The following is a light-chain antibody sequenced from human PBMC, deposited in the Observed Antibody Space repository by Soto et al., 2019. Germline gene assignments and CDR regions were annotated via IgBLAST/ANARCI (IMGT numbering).Light chain of an antibody. CDR2: AAS. CDR3: QQVNSYPLT. Sequence: DRQRTQPPSTLCPCVGDRVTITCQASQGISSFLAWYQLKPGKAPKLLIYAASTLQSGVPSRFSGSGSGTEFTLTISSLQPEDFATYYCQQVNSYPLTFGGGTKVDIK. CDR1: QGISSF. J-gene: IGKJ4*01. V-gene: IGKV1-9*01.